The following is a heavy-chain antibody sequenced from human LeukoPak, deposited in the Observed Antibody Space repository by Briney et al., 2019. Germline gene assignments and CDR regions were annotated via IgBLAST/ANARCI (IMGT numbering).Heavy chain of an antibody. CDR2: VSHDGRTK. D-gene: IGHD6-25*01. CDR3: AKEPTSYTSGWYFQN. V-gene: IGHV3-30*18. J-gene: IGHJ1*01. CDR1: GFIFFNYD. Sequence: GRSLMKICAACGFIFFNYDLHWVLQAPGTGLEWVAVVSHDGRTKFYADSVKGRFTISRDYSKNTLDLPMDSLRADDTAVYYCAKEPTSYTSGWYFQNWGQGALVTVSS.